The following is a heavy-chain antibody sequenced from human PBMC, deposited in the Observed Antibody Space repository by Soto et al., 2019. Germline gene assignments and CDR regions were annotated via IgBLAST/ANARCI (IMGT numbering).Heavy chain of an antibody. J-gene: IGHJ4*02. Sequence: QLHLQESGPGLVKPSETLSLSCTVSGGSISSSNLYWGWFRQPPGKGLEWIGSIRYGGDTSYNPSLKSRISISIDTSKNQFSLSLRSVTAADTAIYYCAKDSSFISCGAWGQGAPVTVSS. V-gene: IGHV4-39*01. CDR3: AKDSSFISCGA. D-gene: IGHD1-26*01. CDR2: IRYGGDT. CDR1: GGSISSSNLY.